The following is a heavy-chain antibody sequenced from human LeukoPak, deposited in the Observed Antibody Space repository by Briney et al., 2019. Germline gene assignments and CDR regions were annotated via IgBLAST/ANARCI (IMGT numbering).Heavy chain of an antibody. CDR3: ARLRYYGMDV. J-gene: IGHJ6*02. CDR1: GFTFSGYD. V-gene: IGHV3-48*04. Sequence: QPGGSQRLSCAASGFTFSGYDMSWVRQAPGKGLEWVSYTSSSSSTIYYADSVKSRFTISRDNAKNSLYLQMNSLRAEDTAVYYCARLRYYGMDVWGQGTTVTVSS. CDR2: TSSSSSTI.